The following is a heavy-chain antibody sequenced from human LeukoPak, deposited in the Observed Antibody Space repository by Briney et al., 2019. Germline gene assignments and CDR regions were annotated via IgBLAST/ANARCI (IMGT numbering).Heavy chain of an antibody. D-gene: IGHD2-15*01. J-gene: IGHJ4*02. CDR3: ARVCCSGGSCYSRRQDIFDY. Sequence: GGSLRLSCAASGFTFSSYWMSWVRQAPGKGLEWVANIKRDGSEKYYVDSVKGRFTISRDNAKNSLYLQMNSLRAEDTAVYYCARVCCSGGSCYSRRQDIFDYWGQGTLVTVSS. CDR2: IKRDGSEK. V-gene: IGHV3-7*01. CDR1: GFTFSSYW.